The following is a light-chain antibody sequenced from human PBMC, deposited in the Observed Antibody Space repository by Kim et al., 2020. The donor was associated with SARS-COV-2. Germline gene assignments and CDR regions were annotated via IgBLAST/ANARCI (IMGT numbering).Light chain of an antibody. CDR2: DTS. V-gene: IGKV3-11*01. CDR1: QSVSVF. J-gene: IGKJ2*01. CDR3: QHRHSSPYT. Sequence: EIVLTQSPATLSLSPGEIAPLSCRASQSVSVFLAWHQQRPGQPPRLLIYDTSRRATGIPARFSGSGTGTDFTLTISGLEPEDFAVYYCQHRHSSPYTCGQGTKLEL.